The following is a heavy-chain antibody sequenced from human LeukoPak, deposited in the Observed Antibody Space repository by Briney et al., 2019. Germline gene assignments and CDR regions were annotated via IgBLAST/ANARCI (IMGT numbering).Heavy chain of an antibody. CDR2: INPSGGST. J-gene: IGHJ5*02. V-gene: IGHV1-46*01. CDR3: AREGPYVVVPAAIGGWFDP. D-gene: IGHD2-2*01. CDR1: GYTFTSYY. Sequence: ASVKVSCKASGYTFTSYYMHWVRQAPGQGLEWMGIINPSGGSTSYAQKFQGRVTMTRDTSTSTVYMELSSLRSEDTAVYYCAREGPYVVVPAAIGGWFDPWGQGTLVTVSS.